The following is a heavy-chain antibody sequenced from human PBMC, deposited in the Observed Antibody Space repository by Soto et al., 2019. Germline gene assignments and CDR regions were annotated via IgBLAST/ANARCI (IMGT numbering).Heavy chain of an antibody. CDR3: ARTYGSGSQVYYYYYMDV. Sequence: SDTLSLTCTVSGCSIISYYWSWIRQPPGKGLEWIGYIYYSGSTNYNPSLKSRVTISVDTSKNQFSLKLSSVTAADTAVYYCARTYGSGSQVYYYYYMDVWGKGTTVT. J-gene: IGHJ6*03. CDR1: GCSIISYY. CDR2: IYYSGST. D-gene: IGHD3-10*01. V-gene: IGHV4-59*08.